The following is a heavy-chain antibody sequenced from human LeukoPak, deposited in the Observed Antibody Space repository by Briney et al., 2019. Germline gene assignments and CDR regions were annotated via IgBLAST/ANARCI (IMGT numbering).Heavy chain of an antibody. CDR1: GFTFSSYA. CDR3: ANLVMYYYDSSGYSHFHY. Sequence: GGSLRLSCAASGFTFSSYAMTWVRQAPGKGLEWVSGISGSGGSTYYADSVKGRFTISRDNSKNTLYLQMNSLRAEDTAVYYCANLVMYYYDSSGYSHFHYWGQGTLVTVSS. V-gene: IGHV3-23*01. J-gene: IGHJ4*02. D-gene: IGHD3-22*01. CDR2: ISGSGGST.